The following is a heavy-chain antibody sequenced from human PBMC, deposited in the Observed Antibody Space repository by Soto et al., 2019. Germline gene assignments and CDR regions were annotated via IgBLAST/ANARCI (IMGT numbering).Heavy chain of an antibody. V-gene: IGHV1-69*13. J-gene: IGHJ4*02. CDR1: GDSLGSNA. CDR3: ARYYYDSSGYYYGPRYFDY. Sequence: PVEVSWEACGDSLGSNASSWVRQPPGQVLQWMGGSIPICRTANYAQKFQGRVTITADESTSTAYMELSSLRSEDTAVYYCARYYYDSSGYYYGPRYFDYWGQGSLVPVSS. D-gene: IGHD3-22*01. CDR2: SIPICRTA.